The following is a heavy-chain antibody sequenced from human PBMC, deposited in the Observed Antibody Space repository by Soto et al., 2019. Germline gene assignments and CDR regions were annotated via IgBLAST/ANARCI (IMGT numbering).Heavy chain of an antibody. Sequence: SETLSLTCTVSGGSISSSSYYWGWIRQPPGKGLEWIGSIYYSGSTYYNPSLKSRVTISVDTSKNQFSLKLSSVTAADTAVYYFARSYSSSWTANYYYYYGMDVWGQGTTVTVS. V-gene: IGHV4-39*01. CDR1: GGSISSSSYY. J-gene: IGHJ6*02. CDR3: ARSYSSSWTANYYYYYGMDV. D-gene: IGHD6-13*01. CDR2: IYYSGST.